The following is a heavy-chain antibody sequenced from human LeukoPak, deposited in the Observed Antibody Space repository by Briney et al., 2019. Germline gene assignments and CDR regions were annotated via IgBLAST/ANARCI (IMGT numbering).Heavy chain of an antibody. D-gene: IGHD5-18*01. CDR1: GFTFSSSA. CDR3: AKALLSTATPYFDY. J-gene: IGHJ4*02. CDR2: MSGSGGST. V-gene: IGHV3-23*01. Sequence: GGSLRLSCAASGFTFSSSAMSWVRQAPGKGLERVSAMSGSGGSTYYADSVKGRFTASRDNSKNTLYLQMNSLRAEDTAVYYCAKALLSTATPYFDYWGQGTLVTVSS.